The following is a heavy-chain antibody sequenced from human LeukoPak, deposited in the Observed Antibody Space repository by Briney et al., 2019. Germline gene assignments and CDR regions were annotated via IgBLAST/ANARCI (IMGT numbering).Heavy chain of an antibody. CDR2: IIPILGIA. D-gene: IGHD1-20*01. Sequence: SVKVSCKASGGTFSSYAISWVRQAPGQGLEWMGRIIPILGIANYAQKFQGRVTITADKSTSTAYMELSSLRSEDTAVYYCARDSPQTITGTTPYYYGMDVWGQGTTVTVSS. CDR3: ARDSPQTITGTTPYYYGMDV. CDR1: GGTFSSYA. V-gene: IGHV1-69*04. J-gene: IGHJ6*02.